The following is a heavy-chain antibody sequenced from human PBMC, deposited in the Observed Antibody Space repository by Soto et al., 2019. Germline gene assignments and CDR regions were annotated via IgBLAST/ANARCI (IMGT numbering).Heavy chain of an antibody. CDR3: SMVDVYLTPSPQAV. CDR2: INTYNGNT. CDR1: GYTFTRYG. D-gene: IGHD2-8*01. J-gene: IGHJ6*02. V-gene: IGHV1-18*01. Sequence: QVQLVQSGAEVKNPGASVKVSCKASGYTFTRYGIGWARQAPGQGLEWMGWINTYNGNTNYAQNVQGRVPLTTDTPTSTAYMELRSLRSNDPATYYGSMVDVYLTPSPQAVWGPWTTVIVSS.